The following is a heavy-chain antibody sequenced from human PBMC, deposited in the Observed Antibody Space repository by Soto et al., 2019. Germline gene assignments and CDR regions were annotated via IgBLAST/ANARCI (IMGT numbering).Heavy chain of an antibody. V-gene: IGHV3-30-3*01. D-gene: IGHD6-13*01. J-gene: IGHJ4*02. CDR3: ARDGGSSSWYSGGYFDY. Sequence: GGSLRLSCAASGFTFSNAWMNWVRQAPGKGLEWVAVISYDGSNKYYADSVKGRFTISRDNSKDTLYLQMNSLRAEDTAVYYCARDGGSSSWYSGGYFDYWGQGTLVTVSS. CDR2: ISYDGSNK. CDR1: GFTFSNAW.